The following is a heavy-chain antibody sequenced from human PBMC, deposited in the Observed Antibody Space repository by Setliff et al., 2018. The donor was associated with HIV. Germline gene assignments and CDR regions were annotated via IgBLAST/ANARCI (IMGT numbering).Heavy chain of an antibody. V-gene: IGHV1-18*01. CDR2: ISAYNGNT. D-gene: IGHD3-10*01. CDR1: GYIFTNYG. J-gene: IGHJ4*02. CDR3: ATLDYYGSQTYNLALHY. Sequence: GASVKVSCKASGYIFTNYGITWVRQAPGRGLEWMGWISAYNGNTHYAQKFKGRVTFTADKSTSTVYMELRNLRSDDTAMYYCATLDYYGSQTYNLALHYWGQGTLVTVSS.